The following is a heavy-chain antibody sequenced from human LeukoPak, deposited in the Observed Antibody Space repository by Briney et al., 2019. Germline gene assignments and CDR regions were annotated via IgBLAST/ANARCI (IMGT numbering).Heavy chain of an antibody. J-gene: IGHJ6*03. CDR3: ARVLRVRSGYSYYYYMDV. CDR1: GYTFTSYG. D-gene: IGHD3-3*01. Sequence: ASVKVSCKASGYTFTSYGISWVRQAPGQGLEWMGWIGAYNGDTNYAQKLQARVTMTTDTSTSTAYMELRSLRSDDTAVYYCARVLRVRSGYSYYYYMDVWGKGTTVNVSS. V-gene: IGHV1-18*01. CDR2: IGAYNGDT.